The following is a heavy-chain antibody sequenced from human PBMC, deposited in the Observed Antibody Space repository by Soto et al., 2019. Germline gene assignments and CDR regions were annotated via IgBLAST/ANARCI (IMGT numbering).Heavy chain of an antibody. D-gene: IGHD6-6*01. Sequence: EVQLLESGGGLVQPGGSLRLSCAASGFTFSSYAMSWVRQAPGKGLEWVSAISGSGGSTYYADSVKGRFTISRDNSKNTLYLQMNSLRAEDTAVYYCAKSGPLTACRPTPKGYYFDYWGQGTLVTVSS. V-gene: IGHV3-23*01. CDR2: ISGSGGST. J-gene: IGHJ4*02. CDR1: GFTFSSYA. CDR3: AKSGPLTACRPTPKGYYFDY.